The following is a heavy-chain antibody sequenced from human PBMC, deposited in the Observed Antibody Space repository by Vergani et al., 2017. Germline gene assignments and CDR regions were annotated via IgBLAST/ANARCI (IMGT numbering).Heavy chain of an antibody. CDR1: GGSISGVSYY. V-gene: IGHV4-61*02. Sequence: VQLQESGPGLVKPSQSLSLTCTVSGGSISGVSYYLSWVRQPAGKGLEWIGRIYYSGRTDYNPALESRVTISVETSKDTFSLKPNTVPAAYTAMYYCARDSAVGGTFDSWGQGTLVSVSS. CDR3: ARDSAVGGTFDS. CDR2: IYYSGRT. J-gene: IGHJ4*02. D-gene: IGHD1-26*01.